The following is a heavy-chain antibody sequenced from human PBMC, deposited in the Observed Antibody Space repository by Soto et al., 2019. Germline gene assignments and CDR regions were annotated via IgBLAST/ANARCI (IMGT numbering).Heavy chain of an antibody. V-gene: IGHV1-3*01. J-gene: IGHJ5*02. CDR2: INAGNGNT. CDR1: GYTFTSYA. CDR3: ARDNYDFWSGYRTNWFDP. D-gene: IGHD3-3*01. Sequence: ASVTVSCKASGYTFTSYAMHWVRQAPGQRLEWMGWINAGNGNTKYSQKFQGRVTITRDTSASTAYMELSSLRSEDTAVYYCARDNYDFWSGYRTNWFDPWGQGTLVTVSS.